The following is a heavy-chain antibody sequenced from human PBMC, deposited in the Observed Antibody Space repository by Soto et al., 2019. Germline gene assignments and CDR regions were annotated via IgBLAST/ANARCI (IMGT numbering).Heavy chain of an antibody. CDR2: IYYTGST. V-gene: IGHV4-39*01. J-gene: IGHJ5*02. Sequence: PSETLSLTCTVSGGSISSGSYYWGWIRQPPGKGLEYIGNIYYTGSTYYNPSLESRVTISVDTSKNQFSLKLSSVTAADTAVYYCARLAYDFWKSWFDPWGQGTLVTVSS. CDR1: GGSISSGSYY. D-gene: IGHD3-3*01. CDR3: ARLAYDFWKSWFDP.